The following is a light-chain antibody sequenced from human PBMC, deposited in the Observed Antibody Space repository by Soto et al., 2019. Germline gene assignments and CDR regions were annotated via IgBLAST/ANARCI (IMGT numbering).Light chain of an antibody. CDR3: QQYGSSPWT. Sequence: EIVLTQSPGTLSLSPGERATLSCRASQGISSRYLAWYQQKPGQAPRLLIYDASNRATGIPDRFSGSGSGADFTLTISRLESEDFAVYCCQQYGSSPWTFGQGTKVEIK. CDR1: QGISSRY. V-gene: IGKV3-20*01. CDR2: DAS. J-gene: IGKJ1*01.